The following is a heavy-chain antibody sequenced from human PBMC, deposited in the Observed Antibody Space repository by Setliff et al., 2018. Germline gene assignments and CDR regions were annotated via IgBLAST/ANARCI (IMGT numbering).Heavy chain of an antibody. CDR1: GFTISYYA. CDR2: SRYAENYQ. J-gene: IGHJ4*02. Sequence: GGSLRLSCAASGFTISYYAIHGVRQAPGKGLEWVAVSRYAENYQYYADSVKGRFTISRDNAENPLYLQMNSLRPDDTAVYHCARSDGGSSGLDYWGQGTLVTVSS. CDR3: ARSDGGSSGLDY. V-gene: IGHV3-30-3*01. D-gene: IGHD2-15*01.